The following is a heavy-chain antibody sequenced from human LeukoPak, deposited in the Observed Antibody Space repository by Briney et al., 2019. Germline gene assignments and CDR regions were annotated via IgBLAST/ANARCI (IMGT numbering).Heavy chain of an antibody. J-gene: IGHJ2*01. V-gene: IGHV4-59*01. D-gene: IGHD3-3*02. Sequence: SETLSLTCTVSGGSISSYYWSWIRQPPGKGLEWIGYIYYSGSTNYNPSLKSRVTISVDTSKNQFSLKLSSVTAADTAVYYCARDLSPIWNFDLWGRGTLVTVSS. CDR2: IYYSGST. CDR3: ARDLSPIWNFDL. CDR1: GGSISSYY.